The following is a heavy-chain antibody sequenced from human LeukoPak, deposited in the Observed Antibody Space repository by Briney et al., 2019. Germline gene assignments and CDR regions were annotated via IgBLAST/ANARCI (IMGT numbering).Heavy chain of an antibody. D-gene: IGHD5-18*01. Sequence: ASVKVSCKASGYTFSDYYVFWLRQAPGQGLEWMGWINTNTGNPTYAQGFTGRFVFSLDTSVSTAYLQINSLKAEDTAVYYCARVRSGWDTDLWGRGTLVTVSS. CDR3: ARVRSGWDTDL. CDR2: INTNTGNP. V-gene: IGHV7-4-1*02. CDR1: GYTFSDYY. J-gene: IGHJ2*01.